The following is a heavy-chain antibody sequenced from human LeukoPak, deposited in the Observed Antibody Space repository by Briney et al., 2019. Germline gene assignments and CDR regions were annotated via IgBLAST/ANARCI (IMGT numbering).Heavy chain of an antibody. J-gene: IGHJ4*02. V-gene: IGHV3-74*01. CDR2: INSDGSST. CDR3: ARGGGYSYGFFDY. D-gene: IGHD5-18*01. Sequence: GGSLRLSCAASGFTFSSYWMHWVRQAPGKGLVWVSRINSDGSSTSYADSVKGRSTISRDNAKNTLYLQMNSLRAEDTAVYYCARGGGYSYGFFDYWGQGTLVTVSS. CDR1: GFTFSSYW.